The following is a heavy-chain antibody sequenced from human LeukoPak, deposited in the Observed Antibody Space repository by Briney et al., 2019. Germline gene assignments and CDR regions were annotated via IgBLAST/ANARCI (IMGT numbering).Heavy chain of an antibody. D-gene: IGHD6-13*01. Sequence: SETLSLTCAVYGGSFSGYYWSWIRQPPGKGLEWIGEINHSGSTNYNPSLKSRVTISVDTSKNQFSLKLSSVTAADTAVYYCARGPGSSSWYYYYYYMDVWGKGTTVTVSS. CDR2: INHSGST. J-gene: IGHJ6*03. V-gene: IGHV4-34*01. CDR3: ARGPGSSSWYYYYYYMDV. CDR1: GGSFSGYY.